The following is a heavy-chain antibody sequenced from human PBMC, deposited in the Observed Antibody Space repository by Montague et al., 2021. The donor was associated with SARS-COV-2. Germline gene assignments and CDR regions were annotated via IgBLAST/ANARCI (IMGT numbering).Heavy chain of an antibody. V-gene: IGHV3-21*01. CDR2: IISSSSYI. J-gene: IGHJ3*02. CDR3: AREYSSSWYHQDAFDI. D-gene: IGHD6-13*01. Sequence: SLRLSCAASGFTFSSYSMNWVRQAPGKGLEWVSSIISSSSYIYYADSVKGRFTISRDNAKNSLYLQMNSLRAEDTAVYYCAREYSSSWYHQDAFDIWGQGTMVTVSS. CDR1: GFTFSSYS.